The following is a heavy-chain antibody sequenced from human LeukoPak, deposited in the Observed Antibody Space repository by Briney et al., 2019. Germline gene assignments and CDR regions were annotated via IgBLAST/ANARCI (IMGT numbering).Heavy chain of an antibody. D-gene: IGHD2-8*01. Sequence: PGGSLRLSCAASGFTLSSNWMNWVRQAPGKGLEWVAIIKQDGSEKYYVDSVKGRFTISRENAKNSLYLQMNSLRAEDTAVYYCARGNGFIIDYWGQGTLVTVSS. CDR1: GFTLSSNW. CDR2: IKQDGSEK. CDR3: ARGNGFIIDY. V-gene: IGHV3-7*01. J-gene: IGHJ4*02.